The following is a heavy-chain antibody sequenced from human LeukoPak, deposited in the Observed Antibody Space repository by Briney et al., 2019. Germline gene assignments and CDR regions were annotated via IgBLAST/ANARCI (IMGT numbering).Heavy chain of an antibody. Sequence: GGSLRLSCAASGFTVSSNYMSWVRQAPGKGLEWVSVIYSGGSTYYADSVKGRFTISRDNSKNTLYLQMNSLRAEDTAVYYCAKDEGYCSSTSCSHTSDYWGQGTLVTVSS. CDR2: IYSGGST. CDR1: GFTVSSNY. V-gene: IGHV3-53*01. J-gene: IGHJ4*02. CDR3: AKDEGYCSSTSCSHTSDY. D-gene: IGHD2-2*01.